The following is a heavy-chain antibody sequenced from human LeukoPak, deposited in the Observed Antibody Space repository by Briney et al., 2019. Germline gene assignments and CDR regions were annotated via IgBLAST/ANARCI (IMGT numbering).Heavy chain of an antibody. D-gene: IGHD6-13*01. CDR2: ISSSSSYI. Sequence: GGSLRLSCAASGFTFSSYSMNWVRQAPGKGLEWVSSISSSSSYIYYADSVKGRFTISRDNAKNSLYLLMNSLRAEDTAVYYCARSFLSIAAAATDYWGQGTLVTVSS. CDR3: ARSFLSIAAAATDY. CDR1: GFTFSSYS. V-gene: IGHV3-21*01. J-gene: IGHJ4*02.